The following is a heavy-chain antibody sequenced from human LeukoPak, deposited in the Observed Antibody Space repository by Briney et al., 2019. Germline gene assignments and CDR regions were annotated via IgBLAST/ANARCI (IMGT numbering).Heavy chain of an antibody. Sequence: ASVKVSCKASGYTFTSYGISWVRQAPGQGLEWMGWISAYNGNTNYAQKLPGRVTMTRDMSTNTVYMELSSLRSEDTAVYYCARVDSTSPHELDYWGQGTLVTVSS. J-gene: IGHJ4*02. D-gene: IGHD6-6*01. CDR1: GYTFTSYG. CDR3: ARVDSTSPHELDY. V-gene: IGHV1-18*01. CDR2: ISAYNGNT.